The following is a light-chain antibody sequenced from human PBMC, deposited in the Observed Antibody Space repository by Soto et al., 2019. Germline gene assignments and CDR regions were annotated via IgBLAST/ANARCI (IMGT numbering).Light chain of an antibody. Sequence: EIVLTQSPGTLSLSPGERATLSCRASQSVSSSYLAWYQQKPGQAPRLLIYGASSRATGITDRFSGSGSGTDFTLTIRRLETEDFAVYYCQQYGSSPFTFGPGTKVDIK. J-gene: IGKJ3*01. CDR1: QSVSSSY. V-gene: IGKV3-20*01. CDR3: QQYGSSPFT. CDR2: GAS.